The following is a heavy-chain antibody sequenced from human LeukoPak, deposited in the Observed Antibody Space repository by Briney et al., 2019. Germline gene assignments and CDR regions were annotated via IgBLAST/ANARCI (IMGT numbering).Heavy chain of an antibody. CDR1: GFTFSTYV. Sequence: GGSLRLSCSVSGFTFSTYVMHWVRQAPGKGLEYVSAISSNGDNIYYADSVKGRFTISRDNSKNTLYLQMSSLRADDTAVYYCVRGTGYWGQGTLVTVSS. CDR3: VRGTGY. J-gene: IGHJ4*02. V-gene: IGHV3-64D*06. CDR2: ISSNGDNI.